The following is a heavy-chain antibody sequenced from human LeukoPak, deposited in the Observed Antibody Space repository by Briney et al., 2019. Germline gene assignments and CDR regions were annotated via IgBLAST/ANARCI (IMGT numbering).Heavy chain of an antibody. V-gene: IGHV1-69*13. CDR2: IIPIFGTA. CDR1: GGTFSSYT. Sequence: ASVKVSCKASGGTFSSYTISWVRQAPGQGLEWMGGIIPIFGTANYAQKFQGRVTITADESTSTAYMELSSLGSEDTAVYYCARDSGNFHYDMDVWGQGTTVTVSS. J-gene: IGHJ6*02. D-gene: IGHD3-10*01. CDR3: ARDSGNFHYDMDV.